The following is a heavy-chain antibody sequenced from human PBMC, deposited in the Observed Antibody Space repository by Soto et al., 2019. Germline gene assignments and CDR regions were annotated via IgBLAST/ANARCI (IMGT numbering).Heavy chain of an antibody. J-gene: IGHJ4*02. CDR1: GFTFDDYA. CDR2: ISWNSGSI. Sequence: EVQLVESGGGWVQPGRSLRLSCAASGFTFDDYAMHWVRQAPGKGLGWVSGISWNSGSIGYADSVKGRFTISRDNAKNSLYLQMNSLRAEDTAFYYCAKDIGPGSDYLGGARDYWGQGTLVTVSS. D-gene: IGHD4-17*01. V-gene: IGHV3-9*01. CDR3: AKDIGPGSDYLGGARDY.